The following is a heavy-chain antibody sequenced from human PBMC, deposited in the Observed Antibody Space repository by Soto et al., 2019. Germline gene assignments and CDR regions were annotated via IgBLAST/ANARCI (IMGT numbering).Heavy chain of an antibody. D-gene: IGHD1-1*01. Sequence: QMQLVQSGAEVKKTGSSVKVSCKASGYTFTFRYLHWVRQAPGQALEWMGWITPFKSDTNYAQKFQDRVTITRDRSVSTAYMELSNLRSDDTAMYYCARSPFAGSDAFDIWSQGTMVTVS. CDR2: ITPFKSDT. CDR1: GYTFTFRY. V-gene: IGHV1-45*02. CDR3: ARSPFAGSDAFDI. J-gene: IGHJ3*02.